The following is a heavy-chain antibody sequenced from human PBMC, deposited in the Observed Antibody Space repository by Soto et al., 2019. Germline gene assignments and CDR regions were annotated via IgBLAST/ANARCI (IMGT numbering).Heavy chain of an antibody. CDR3: AKASSTISPDY. CDR1: GFTFTDYA. V-gene: IGHV3-23*01. CDR2: ISGSASST. Sequence: PGGSLRLSCAASGFTFTDYAMTWVRQAPGKGPEWVSSISGSASSTFYAGSVKGRFTISRDNSRNTVSLQMNSLRAEDTAVYYCAKASSTISPDYWGQGTLVTVSS. J-gene: IGHJ4*02. D-gene: IGHD5-12*01.